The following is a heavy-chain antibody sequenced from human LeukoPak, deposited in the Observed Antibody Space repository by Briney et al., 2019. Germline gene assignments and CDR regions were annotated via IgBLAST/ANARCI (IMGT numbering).Heavy chain of an antibody. CDR3: AGGLWVPGGFDY. V-gene: IGHV3-64*01. D-gene: IGHD2-8*02. Sequence: GGSLRLSCAASGFTFSSYAMHWVRQAPGKGLEYVSAISSNGGSTYYANSVKGRFTISRDNSKNTLYLQMGSLRAEDMAVYYCAGGLWVPGGFDYWGQGTLVTVSS. CDR2: ISSNGGST. J-gene: IGHJ4*02. CDR1: GFTFSSYA.